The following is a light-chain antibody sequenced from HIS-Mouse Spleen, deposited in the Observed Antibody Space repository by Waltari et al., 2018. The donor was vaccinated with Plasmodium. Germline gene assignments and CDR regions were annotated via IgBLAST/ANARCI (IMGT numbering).Light chain of an antibody. CDR3: SSYAGSNNLV. CDR1: SSHVGGYHY. CDR2: EVS. Sequence: QSALTQPPSASGSPGQSVTISCTGTSSHVGGYHYVPWYQQHPGKAPKLMIYEVSKRPSGVPDRFSGSKSGNTASLTVSGLQAEDEADYYCSSYAGSNNLVFGGGTKLTVL. V-gene: IGLV2-8*01. J-gene: IGLJ2*01.